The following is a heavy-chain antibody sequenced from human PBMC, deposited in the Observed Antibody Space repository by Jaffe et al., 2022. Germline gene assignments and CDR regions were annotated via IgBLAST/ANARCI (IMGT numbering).Heavy chain of an antibody. Sequence: QVQLQQWGAGLLKPSETLSLTCAVYGGSFSGYYWSWIRQPPGKGLEWIGEINHSGSTNYNPSLKSRVTISVDTSKNQFSLKLSSVTAADTAVYYCARVCGYCSGGSCNYMDVWGKGTTVTVSS. CDR2: INHSGST. J-gene: IGHJ6*03. CDR1: GGSFSGYY. CDR3: ARVCGYCSGGSCNYMDV. V-gene: IGHV4-34*01. D-gene: IGHD2-15*01.